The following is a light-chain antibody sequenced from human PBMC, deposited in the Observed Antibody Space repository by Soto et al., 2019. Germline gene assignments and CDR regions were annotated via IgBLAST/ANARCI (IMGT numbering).Light chain of an antibody. V-gene: IGLV3-21*02. CDR1: DIGSIS. CDR3: QVWDSGRDHYV. J-gene: IGLJ1*01. CDR2: DDS. Sequence: SYELTQPPSVSVAPGQTARVTCEGDDIGSISVNWYQLKPAQAPVLVVYDDSARPSEIPERFSGSNAGNAATLTISRVEAGDEADYYCQVWDSGRDHYVFGTGTQLTVL.